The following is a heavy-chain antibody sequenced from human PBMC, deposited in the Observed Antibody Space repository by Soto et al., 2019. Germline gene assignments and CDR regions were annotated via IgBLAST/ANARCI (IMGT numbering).Heavy chain of an antibody. V-gene: IGHV3-48*02. J-gene: IGHJ4*02. D-gene: IGHD2-21*02. CDR2: ISSSSSTI. Sequence: PGGSLRLSCAASGFTFSSYSMNWVRQAPGKGLEWVSYISSSSSTIYYADSVKGRFTISRDNAKNSLYLQMSSLRDEDTAVYYCARLGTAIPDHWGQGTLVTVSS. CDR3: ARLGTAIPDH. CDR1: GFTFSSYS.